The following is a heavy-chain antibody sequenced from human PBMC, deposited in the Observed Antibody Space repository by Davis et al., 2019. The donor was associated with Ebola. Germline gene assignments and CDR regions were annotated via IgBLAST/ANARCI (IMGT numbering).Heavy chain of an antibody. Sequence: AASVKVSCKASGYTFTGYYIHWVRQAPGQGLEWMGWINTSTGDTNSAQRFQGRVTMTRDTSITTAYMELSRLRSDDTAVYYCARGFSFDPWGQGTLVTVSS. V-gene: IGHV1-2*02. D-gene: IGHD3-10*01. CDR1: GYTFTGYY. CDR2: INTSTGDT. CDR3: ARGFSFDP. J-gene: IGHJ5*02.